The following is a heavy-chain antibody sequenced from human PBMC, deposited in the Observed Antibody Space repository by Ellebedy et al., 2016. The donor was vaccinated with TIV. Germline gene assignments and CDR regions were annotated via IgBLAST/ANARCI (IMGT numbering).Heavy chain of an antibody. J-gene: IGHJ4*02. D-gene: IGHD2-2*01. CDR1: GFMFSNFW. CDR3: ARVHCSTSCTGMDY. CDR2: IKHDEIES. V-gene: IGHV3-7*02. Sequence: GESLKISCAASGFMFSNFWMGWIRQAPGKGLEYVAHIKHDEIESYHADSVKGRFIISRDNAKNSLYLQMNSLRAEDTAVYYCARVHCSTSCTGMDYWGQGTLVTVSS.